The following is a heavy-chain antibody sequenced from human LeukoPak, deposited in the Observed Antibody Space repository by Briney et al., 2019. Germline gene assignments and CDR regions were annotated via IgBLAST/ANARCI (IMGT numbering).Heavy chain of an antibody. V-gene: IGHV1-69*04. D-gene: IGHD3-10*01. J-gene: IGHJ4*02. CDR2: IIPILGIA. CDR3: ARDRVSYYYGSGSLEADY. Sequence: SVKVSCKASGGTFSSYAISWVRQAPGQGLEGMGRIIPILGIANYAQKFQGRVTITADKSTSTAYMELSSLRSEDTAVYYCARDRVSYYYGSGSLEADYWGQGTLVTVSS. CDR1: GGTFSSYA.